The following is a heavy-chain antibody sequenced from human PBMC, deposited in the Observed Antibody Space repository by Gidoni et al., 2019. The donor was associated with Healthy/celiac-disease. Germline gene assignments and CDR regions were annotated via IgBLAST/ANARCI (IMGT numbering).Heavy chain of an antibody. V-gene: IGHV5-51*01. CDR3: ARHKAAMAWGTFDY. Sequence: EVQLVQSGAEVKKPGALLKSSYTGSGTSFTNYWSGWVRQMPGKGLEWMGIIYPGDSDTRYSPSFQGQVTISADKSISTAYLQLSSLKASDTAMYYCARHKAAMAWGTFDYWGQGTLVTVSS. J-gene: IGHJ4*02. CDR2: IYPGDSDT. CDR1: GTSFTNYW. D-gene: IGHD5-18*01.